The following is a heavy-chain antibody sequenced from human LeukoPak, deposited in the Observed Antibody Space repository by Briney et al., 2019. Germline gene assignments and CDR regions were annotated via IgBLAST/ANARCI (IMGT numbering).Heavy chain of an antibody. J-gene: IGHJ6*02. CDR1: GFTFDDYA. D-gene: IGHD1-1*01. Sequence: PGGSLRLSCAASGFTFDDYAMHWVRQAPGKGLEWVSGISWNSGSIGYADSVKGRFTISRDNAKNSLYLQMNSLRAEDTALYYCAVQSFVSLNEPYYYYGMDVWGQGTTVTVSS. CDR2: ISWNSGSI. CDR3: AVQSFVSLNEPYYYYGMDV. V-gene: IGHV3-9*01.